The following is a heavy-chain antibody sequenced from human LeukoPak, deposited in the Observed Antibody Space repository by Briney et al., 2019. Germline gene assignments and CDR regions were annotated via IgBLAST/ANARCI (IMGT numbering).Heavy chain of an antibody. V-gene: IGHV4-59*08. CDR3: ARLNYYFYGTDV. Sequence: SETLSLTCTLSDGSITKYYWSWIRQPPGKGLEWIGYIHYRGTTNYNPSLKSRVTISADTSKNQFSLKLNSVTAADTAVYYCARLNYYFYGTDVWGPGTTVTVSS. D-gene: IGHD3-10*01. CDR2: IHYRGTT. J-gene: IGHJ6*02. CDR1: DGSITKYY.